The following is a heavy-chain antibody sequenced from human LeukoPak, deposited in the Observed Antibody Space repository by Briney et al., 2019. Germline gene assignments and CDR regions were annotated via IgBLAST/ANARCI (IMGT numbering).Heavy chain of an antibody. Sequence: GGSLRLSCAASGFTFSSYSMNWVRQAPGKGLEWVSSISSSSNYIYYADSVKGRFTLSRDNAKNSLWLQMNSLRAEDTAVHYCARGEGDSGGNFVGDYWGQGTLVTVSS. CDR2: ISSSSNYI. D-gene: IGHD4-23*01. CDR3: ARGEGDSGGNFVGDY. CDR1: GFTFSSYS. V-gene: IGHV3-21*01. J-gene: IGHJ4*02.